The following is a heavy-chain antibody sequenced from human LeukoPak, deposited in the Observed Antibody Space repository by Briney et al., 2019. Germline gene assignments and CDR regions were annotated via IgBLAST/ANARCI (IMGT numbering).Heavy chain of an antibody. CDR3: ARIYYYDSSGYSGDFDY. Sequence: SETLSLTCTVSGGSISSYYWSWIRQPPGKGLEWIGYIYYSGSTNYNPSLKSRVTISVDTSKNQFSLKLSSVTAADTAVYYCARIYYYDSSGYSGDFDYWGQGTLVTVSS. V-gene: IGHV4-59*08. CDR2: IYYSGST. J-gene: IGHJ4*02. D-gene: IGHD3-22*01. CDR1: GGSISSYY.